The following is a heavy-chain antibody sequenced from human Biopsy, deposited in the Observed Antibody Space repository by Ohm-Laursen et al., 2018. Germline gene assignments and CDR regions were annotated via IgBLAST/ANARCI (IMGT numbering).Heavy chain of an antibody. Sequence: PSDTLSLTCIVSGGSISSSTTYYWAWLRQPPGKGLEWIGSIYNTETTFYNPPLKSRVTISVDTSTNQFSLKVSSVTAADTALYFCARHPTGFWFDPWGHGTLVTVSS. J-gene: IGHJ5*02. V-gene: IGHV4-39*01. CDR1: GGSISSSTTYY. CDR2: IYNTETT. CDR3: ARHPTGFWFDP.